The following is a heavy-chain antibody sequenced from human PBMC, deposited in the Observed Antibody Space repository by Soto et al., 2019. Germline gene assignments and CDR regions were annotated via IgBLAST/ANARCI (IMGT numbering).Heavy chain of an antibody. V-gene: IGHV4-30-4*01. CDR2: IYYSGST. D-gene: IGHD2-21*02. J-gene: IGHJ4*02. CDR1: GGSISSGDYY. Sequence: QVQLQESGPGLVKPSQTLSLTCTVSGGSISSGDYYWSWIRQPPGKGLEWIGYIYYSGSTYYNPSLKSRVTISVDTSKNQFSLKLSSVTAADTAVYYCAREGVVTATTWDYYFDYWGQGTLVTVSS. CDR3: AREGVVTATTWDYYFDY.